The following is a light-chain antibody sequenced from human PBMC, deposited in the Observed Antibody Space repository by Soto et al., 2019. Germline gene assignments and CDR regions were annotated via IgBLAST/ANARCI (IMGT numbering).Light chain of an antibody. J-gene: IGKJ1*01. CDR3: RQYDSTTWT. CDR2: GAS. CDR1: QSVSSNY. Sequence: EIVLTQSPGTLSLSPGERGTLSCRASQSVSSNYLAWYQHKPGQAPRLLIYGASSRATDIPDRFSGSGSGTDYTLTISRLEPEDSAVYYCRQYDSTTWTFGQGTKVEIK. V-gene: IGKV3-20*01.